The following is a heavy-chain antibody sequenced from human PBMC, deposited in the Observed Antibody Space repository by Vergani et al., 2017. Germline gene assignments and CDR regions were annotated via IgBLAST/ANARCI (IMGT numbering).Heavy chain of an antibody. CDR3: ARXLSYYYGSGSDDYNPYYYGGMDV. J-gene: IGHJ6*02. V-gene: IGHV4-61*02. Sequence: QVQLQESGPRLVRPSQTLSLTCTVSGGSINTGAYYWSWIRQPAGKGLEWIGRVYTSGMTNYNPSLKSRVTILVDRSKSQLSLKLTSVTAGDTAVYFCARXLSYYYGSGSDDYNPYYYGGMDVWGPGTTVTVSS. D-gene: IGHD3-10*01. CDR1: GGSINTGAYY. CDR2: VYTSGMT.